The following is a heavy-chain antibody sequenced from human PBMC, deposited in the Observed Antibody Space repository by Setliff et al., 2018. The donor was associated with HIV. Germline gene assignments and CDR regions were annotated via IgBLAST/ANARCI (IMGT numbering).Heavy chain of an antibody. D-gene: IGHD3-22*01. CDR1: GAYIRSHY. J-gene: IGHJ4*02. CDR2: IYYSEST. CDR3: ARKQWGSSGYYDY. Sequence: SETLSLTCTVSGAYIRSHYWSWIRQPPGKRLEWIGNIYYSESTNYNPSLKSRVTISVDTSRNQFSLRLNSVTAADTAVYFCARKQWGSSGYYDYWGQGTRVAVSS. V-gene: IGHV4-59*11.